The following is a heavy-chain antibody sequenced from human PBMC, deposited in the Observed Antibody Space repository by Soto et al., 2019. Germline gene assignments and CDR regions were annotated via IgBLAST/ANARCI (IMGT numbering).Heavy chain of an antibody. Sequence: EVPLLESGGGLVQPGGSLRLSCAASGFAVNTNYMSWVRQAPGRGLEWVSIMYTVGSTYYADSVKGRFTISRDDSNNTLYLQMNSLRTEDTAVYYCTTSNYYYVFQSWGQGALVAVSS. J-gene: IGHJ4*02. CDR3: TTSNYYYVFQS. V-gene: IGHV3-53*04. CDR1: GFAVNTNY. CDR2: MYTVGST. D-gene: IGHD3-22*01.